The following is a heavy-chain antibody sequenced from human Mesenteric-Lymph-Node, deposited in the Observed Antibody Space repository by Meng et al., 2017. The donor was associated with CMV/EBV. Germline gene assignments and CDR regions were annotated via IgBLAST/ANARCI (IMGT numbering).Heavy chain of an antibody. CDR1: GGSISSSSYY. Sequence: GSLRLSCTVSGGSISSSSYYWGWIRQPPGKGLEWIGSIYYSGSTYYNPSLKSRVTISVDTSKNQFSLKLSSVTAADTALYYCARNPSSIEAGGYYRRSAWFDPWGQGTLVTVSS. J-gene: IGHJ5*02. CDR3: ARNPSSIEAGGYYRRSAWFDP. V-gene: IGHV4-39*07. CDR2: IYYSGST. D-gene: IGHD3-3*01.